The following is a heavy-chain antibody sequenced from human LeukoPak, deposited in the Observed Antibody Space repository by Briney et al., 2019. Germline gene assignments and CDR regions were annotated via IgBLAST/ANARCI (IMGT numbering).Heavy chain of an antibody. Sequence: PGGSLRLSCAASGFTFSSYAMSWVRQAPGKGLEWVSAISGSGGSTYYADSVKGRFTISRDNSKNTLYLQMNSLRAEDTAVYYCAKDLGTGTTWGYYYYYYGMDVWGQGTTVTVSS. CDR1: GFTFSSYA. CDR3: AKDLGTGTTWGYYYYYYGMDV. J-gene: IGHJ6*02. CDR2: ISGSGGST. D-gene: IGHD1-7*01. V-gene: IGHV3-23*01.